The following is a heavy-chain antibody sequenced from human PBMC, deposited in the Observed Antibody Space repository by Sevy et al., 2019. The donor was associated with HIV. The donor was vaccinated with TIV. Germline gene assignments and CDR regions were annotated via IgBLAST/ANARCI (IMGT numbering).Heavy chain of an antibody. D-gene: IGHD2-8*01. CDR2: LSFGCGKI. J-gene: IGHJ4*02. Sequence: EGSLRLSCAASGFDFSIDSMSWVHQAPGKELEWVSTLSFGCGKINYADSVKGRFTISRDNSKSSVYLQMNNMRVEDTAVYYCAREGCTKPHDYWGQGTLVTVSS. V-gene: IGHV3-23*01. CDR1: GFDFSIDS. CDR3: AREGCTKPHDY.